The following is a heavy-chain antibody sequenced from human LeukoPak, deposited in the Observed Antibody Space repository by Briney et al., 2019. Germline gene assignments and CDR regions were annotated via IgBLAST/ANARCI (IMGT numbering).Heavy chain of an antibody. CDR3: ARICSTTDCLISA. J-gene: IGHJ4*02. CDR1: GFTFSRYG. V-gene: IGHV3-74*01. CDR2: INSDGSYT. D-gene: IGHD2-2*01. Sequence: GGSLRLSCAASGFTFSRYGMHWVRQAPGKGLVWVSRINSDGSYTSYADFVKGRFTISRDNAKNTVYLQMSSLRAEDTAVYYCARICSTTDCLISAWGQGTLVTVSS.